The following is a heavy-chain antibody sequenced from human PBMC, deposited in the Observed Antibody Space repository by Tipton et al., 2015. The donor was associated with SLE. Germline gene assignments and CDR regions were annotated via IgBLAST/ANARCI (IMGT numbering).Heavy chain of an antibody. J-gene: IGHJ3*02. Sequence: TLSLTCSVSGVTISRYYWSWIRQPPGKRLEWIGYIYSSGDTNYIPSLKSRVTISVDTSKNQFSLRLSSVTAADTAVYYCARGGSSWYSYAFDIWGQGTMVTVSS. CDR1: GVTISRYY. CDR3: ARGGSSWYSYAFDI. V-gene: IGHV4-59*01. CDR2: IYSSGDT. D-gene: IGHD6-13*01.